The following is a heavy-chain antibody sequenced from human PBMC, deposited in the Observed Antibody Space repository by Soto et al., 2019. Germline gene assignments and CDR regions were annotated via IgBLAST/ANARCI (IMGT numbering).Heavy chain of an antibody. CDR1: GGTFSSYT. CDR3: ASAGYSGYGY. Sequence: QVQLVQSGAEVKKPGSSVKVSCKASGGTFSSYTISWVRQAPGQGLEWMGRIIPILGIANYAQKFQGRVXIXXDKSTSTAYMELRSLRSEDTAVYYCASAGYSGYGYWGQGTLVTVSS. D-gene: IGHD5-12*01. CDR2: IIPILGIA. V-gene: IGHV1-69*02. J-gene: IGHJ4*02.